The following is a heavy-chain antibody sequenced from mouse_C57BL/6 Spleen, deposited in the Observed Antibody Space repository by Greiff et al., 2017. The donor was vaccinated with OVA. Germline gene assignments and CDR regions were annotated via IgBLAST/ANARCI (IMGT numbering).Heavy chain of an antibody. V-gene: IGHV1-64*01. CDR1: GYTFTSYW. D-gene: IGHD2-4*01. Sequence: QVQLQQPGAELVKPGASVKLSCKASGYTFTSYWMHWVKQRPGQGLERIGMIHPNSGSTNYNEKFKSKATLTVDKSSSTAYMQLSSLTSEDSAVYYCARIYYDYDGYFDVWGTGTTVTVSS. J-gene: IGHJ1*03. CDR2: IHPNSGST. CDR3: ARIYYDYDGYFDV.